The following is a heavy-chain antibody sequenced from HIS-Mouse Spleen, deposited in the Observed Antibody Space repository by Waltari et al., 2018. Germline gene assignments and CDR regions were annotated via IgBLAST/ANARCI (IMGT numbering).Heavy chain of an antibody. CDR2: ISYDGSNK. CDR1: GSTLRSYG. J-gene: IGHJ4*02. V-gene: IGHV3-30*18. Sequence: QVQLVEDGGVVVQPGRSLRLSCAALGSTLRSYGMHWVRQTPGKGLEWVAVISYDGSNKYYADSVKGRFTISRDNSKNTLYLQMNSLRAEDTAVYYCAKDKHHAFDYWGQGTLVTVSS. CDR3: AKDKHHAFDY.